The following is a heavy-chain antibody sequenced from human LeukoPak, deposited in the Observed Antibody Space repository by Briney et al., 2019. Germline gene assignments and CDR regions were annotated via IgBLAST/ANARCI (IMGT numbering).Heavy chain of an antibody. J-gene: IGHJ6*04. CDR1: GFTFSGSA. D-gene: IGHD5-18*01. Sequence: GRSLRLSCAASGFTFSGSAMHWVRQASGKGLEWVGRIRSKANSYATAYAASVKGRFTISRDDSKNTAYLQMNSLKTEDTAVYYCTRNIEDTAMEYYYYYYGMDVWGKGTTVTVSS. V-gene: IGHV3-73*01. CDR3: TRNIEDTAMEYYYYYYGMDV. CDR2: IRSKANSYAT.